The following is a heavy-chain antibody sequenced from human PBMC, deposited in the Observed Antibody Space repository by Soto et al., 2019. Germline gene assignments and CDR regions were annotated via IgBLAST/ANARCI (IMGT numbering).Heavy chain of an antibody. CDR3: ARSVWLELLVGYYFVY. J-gene: IGHJ4*02. CDR2: IYYSGST. Sequence: QLQLQESGPGLVKPSETLSLTCTVSGGSISTSSSYWGWIRQPPGTGLDWMGTIYYSGSTSYNPSLKNRVTISVDASKNQFSQKLTSVTAADTAVYYCARSVWLELLVGYYFVYWGQVTLVTFA. D-gene: IGHD2-21*01. V-gene: IGHV4-39*01. CDR1: GGSISTSSSY.